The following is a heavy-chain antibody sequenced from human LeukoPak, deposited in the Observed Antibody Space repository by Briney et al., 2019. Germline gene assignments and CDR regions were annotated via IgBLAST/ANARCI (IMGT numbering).Heavy chain of an antibody. CDR3: AKGSYYDSSGSFYFDY. CDR1: GFTFSSYA. Sequence: GGSLRLSCAASGFTFSSYAMSWVRQAPGKGLEWVSGISGSGDNTYYADSVKGRFTISRDNSKNTLYVQVNSLGTEDTAAYYCAKGSYYDSSGSFYFDYWGQGTLVTVSS. V-gene: IGHV3-23*01. D-gene: IGHD3-22*01. J-gene: IGHJ4*02. CDR2: ISGSGDNT.